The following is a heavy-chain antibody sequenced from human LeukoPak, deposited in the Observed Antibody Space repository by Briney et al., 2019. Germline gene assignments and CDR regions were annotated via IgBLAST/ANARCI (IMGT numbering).Heavy chain of an antibody. Sequence: EASVRVSCKASGYTFTSYGISWVRQAPGQGLEWMGWISAYNGNTNYAQKLQGRVPMTTDTSTSTAYMELRSLRSDDTAVYDCARDLEDTYDYVWGSPSSGSDYWGQGTLVTVSS. CDR2: ISAYNGNT. CDR3: ARDLEDTYDYVWGSPSSGSDY. V-gene: IGHV1-18*01. D-gene: IGHD3-16*01. J-gene: IGHJ4*02. CDR1: GYTFTSYG.